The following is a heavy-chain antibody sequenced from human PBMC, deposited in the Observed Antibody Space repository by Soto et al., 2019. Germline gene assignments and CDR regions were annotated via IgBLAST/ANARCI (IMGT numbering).Heavy chain of an antibody. CDR3: ARGDFDC. J-gene: IGHJ4*02. CDR1: GFTVTTNY. CDR2: ISSGGDT. V-gene: IGHV3-53*01. Sequence: EVQVVESGGGLIQPGGSLRLSCAASGFTVTTNYMSWVRQAPGKGLEWVSIISSGGDTYYADSVKGRFTISRDNPKNTLYLQMNTLTAEDTAVYFCARGDFDCWGQGTQVTVSS.